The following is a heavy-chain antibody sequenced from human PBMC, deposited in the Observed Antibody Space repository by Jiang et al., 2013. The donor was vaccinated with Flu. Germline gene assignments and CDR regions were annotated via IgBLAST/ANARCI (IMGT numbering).Heavy chain of an antibody. CDR3: AREGLYGSGSYNYYYYGMDV. CDR1: GYTFTGYY. CDR2: INPNSGGT. Sequence: SGYTFTGYYMHWVRQAPGQGLEWMGWINPNSGGTNYAQKFQGWVTMTRDTSISTAYMELSRLRSDDTAVYYCAREGLYGSGSYNYYYYGMDVWGQGTTVTVSS. J-gene: IGHJ6*02. D-gene: IGHD3-10*01. V-gene: IGHV1-2*04.